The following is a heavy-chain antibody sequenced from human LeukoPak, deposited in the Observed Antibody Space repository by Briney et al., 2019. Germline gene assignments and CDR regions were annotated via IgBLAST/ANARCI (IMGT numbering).Heavy chain of an antibody. D-gene: IGHD1-14*01. CDR3: TRNASPDY. CDR2: IYFSGST. CDR1: GVSFGSGDYF. Sequence: NPSETLSVTCTASGVSFGSGDYFWSWLRQPPGKGLEWIVYIYFSGSTYSNPSPERRVTVSIETSKYLFSHKFSPVPAADPAFYFGTRNASPDYWGQGLLVTVSS. V-gene: IGHV4-30-4*08. J-gene: IGHJ4*02.